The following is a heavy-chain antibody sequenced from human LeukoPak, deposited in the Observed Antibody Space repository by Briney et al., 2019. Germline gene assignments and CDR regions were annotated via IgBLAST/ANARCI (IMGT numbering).Heavy chain of an antibody. J-gene: IGHJ4*02. CDR3: ARAPYIAARPYYCDY. CDR1: GFTFSDYY. Sequence: GGSLRLSCAASGFTFSDYYIRWIRQAPGKGLEWVSYISSSGSTIYYADSVKGRFTISRDNAKNSLYLQMNSLRAEDTAVYYCARAPYIAARPYYCDYWGQGTLVTVSS. D-gene: IGHD6-6*01. V-gene: IGHV3-11*04. CDR2: ISSSGSTI.